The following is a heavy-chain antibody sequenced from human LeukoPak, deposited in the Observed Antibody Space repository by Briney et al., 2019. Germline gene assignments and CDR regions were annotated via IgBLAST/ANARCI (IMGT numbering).Heavy chain of an antibody. CDR3: AKDESAHTGGSDY. CDR1: GFTFDDYA. J-gene: IGHJ4*02. CDR2: ISWNSGSI. Sequence: GGSLRLSCAASGFTFDDYAMHWVRQAPGKGLEWVSGISWNSGSIGYADSVKGRFTISRDNAKNSLYLQMNSLRAEDTALYYCAKDESAHTGGSDYWGQGTLVTVSS. D-gene: IGHD2-8*02. V-gene: IGHV3-9*01.